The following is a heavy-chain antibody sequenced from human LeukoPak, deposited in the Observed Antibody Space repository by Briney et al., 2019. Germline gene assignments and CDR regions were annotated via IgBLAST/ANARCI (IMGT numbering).Heavy chain of an antibody. D-gene: IGHD3-16*01. CDR1: GFTFSSYE. V-gene: IGHV3-48*03. J-gene: IGHJ4*02. Sequence: GGSLRLSCAASGFTFSSYEMNWVRQAPGKGLEWVSYISSSGSTIYYADSVQGRFTVSRDNAKNSLYLQMSSLRAEDTAVYYCARNDYNFDYWGQGTLVTVSS. CDR3: ARNDYNFDY. CDR2: ISSSGSTI.